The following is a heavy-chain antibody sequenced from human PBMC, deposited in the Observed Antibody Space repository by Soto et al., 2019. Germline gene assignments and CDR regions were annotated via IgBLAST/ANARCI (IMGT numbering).Heavy chain of an antibody. CDR3: ARVSALRAFDP. V-gene: IGHV3-30*03. J-gene: IGHJ5*02. CDR1: GFTFSSYV. Sequence: PGGSLRLSCAASGFTFSSYVMHWVRQAPGKGLEWVAVISYDGNNKYHIDSVKGRFTISRDNSKNTLYLQMNSLRAEDTAVYYCARVSALRAFDPWGQGTLVTVSS. D-gene: IGHD2-15*01. CDR2: ISYDGNNK.